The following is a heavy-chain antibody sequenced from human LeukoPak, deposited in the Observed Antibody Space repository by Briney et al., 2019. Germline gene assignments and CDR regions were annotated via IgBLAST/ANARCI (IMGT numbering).Heavy chain of an antibody. V-gene: IGHV4-4*02. D-gene: IGHD3-3*01. CDR1: GGSISRSNW. J-gene: IGHJ2*01. Sequence: SGTLSLTCAVSGGSISRSNWWSWVRQPPGKGLEWIGEIYYSGSTNYNPSLKSRVTISVDKSKNQFSLKLSSVTAADTAVYYCAREDYDDSGAWYFDLWGRGTLVTVSS. CDR3: AREDYDDSGAWYFDL. CDR2: IYYSGST.